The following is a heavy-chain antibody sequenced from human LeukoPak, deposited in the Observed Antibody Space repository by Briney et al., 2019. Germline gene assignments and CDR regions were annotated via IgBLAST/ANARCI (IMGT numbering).Heavy chain of an antibody. V-gene: IGHV3-74*01. J-gene: IGHJ4*02. CDR3: ARGYRPNWGSTVGDY. CDR1: GFTFSDYW. Sequence: GGSLRLSCAASGFTFSDYWMHWVRQAPGKGLEWVSRINSDGSSTNYADSVKGRFTISRDNAKNTLYLQMNSLRAEDTAVYYCARGYRPNWGSTVGDYWGQGTLVTVSS. CDR2: INSDGSST. D-gene: IGHD7-27*01.